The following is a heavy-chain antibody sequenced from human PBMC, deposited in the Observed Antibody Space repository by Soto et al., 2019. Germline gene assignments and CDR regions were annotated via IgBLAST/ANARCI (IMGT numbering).Heavy chain of an antibody. CDR1: GFTFSSYG. CDR3: AGHSSPPP. J-gene: IGHJ5*02. V-gene: IGHV3-30*03. CDR2: ISYDGSNK. D-gene: IGHD6-13*01. Sequence: PGGSLRLCCAACGFTFSSYGMHWVRQAPGKGLEWVAVISYDGSNKYYADSGKGRCTISRDNSKNTLYLQMNSLRAEATAVYYCAGHSSPPPWGQGTLVTVSS.